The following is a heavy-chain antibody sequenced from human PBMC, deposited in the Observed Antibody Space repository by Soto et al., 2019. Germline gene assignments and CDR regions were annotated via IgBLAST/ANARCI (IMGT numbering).Heavy chain of an antibody. CDR2: IYYSGST. CDR3: ASHLLLWFGELLSLDY. D-gene: IGHD3-10*01. CDR1: GGSISSSSYY. Sequence: SETRSLTCTVSGGSISSSSYYWGWIRQPPGKGLEWIGSIYYSGSTYYNPSLKSRVTISVDTSKNQFSLKLSSVTAADTAVYYCASHLLLWFGELLSLDYWGQGTLVTVSS. J-gene: IGHJ4*02. V-gene: IGHV4-39*01.